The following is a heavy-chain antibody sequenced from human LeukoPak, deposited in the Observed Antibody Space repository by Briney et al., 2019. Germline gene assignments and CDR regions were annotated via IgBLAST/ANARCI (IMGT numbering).Heavy chain of an antibody. J-gene: IGHJ4*02. CDR3: ARLVVVTAMQIDY. D-gene: IGHD2-21*02. Sequence: SETLSLTCTVSGGSISSSSYYWGWIRQPPGKGLEWIGSIYYSGSTYYNPSLKSRVTISVDTSKNQFSLKLSSVTAADTAVYYCARLVVVTAMQIDYWGQGTLVTVSS. V-gene: IGHV4-39*01. CDR2: IYYSGST. CDR1: GGSISSSSYY.